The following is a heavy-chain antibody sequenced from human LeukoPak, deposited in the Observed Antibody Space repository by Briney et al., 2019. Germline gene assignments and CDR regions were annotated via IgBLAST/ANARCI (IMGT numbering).Heavy chain of an antibody. CDR3: VRVDCSGTYCYYVY. CDR2: SSASGGPI. V-gene: IGHV3-48*01. D-gene: IGHD2-2*01. J-gene: IGHJ4*01. Sequence: PGGSLRLSCAASGFTFSSYSMNWVRQAPGKGLEWVLYSSASGGPIYYADSVRGRFTVSRDNAQNSVYLRMNSLRVEDTAVYYCVRVDCSGTYCYYVYWGQGTLVTVSS. CDR1: GFTFSSYS.